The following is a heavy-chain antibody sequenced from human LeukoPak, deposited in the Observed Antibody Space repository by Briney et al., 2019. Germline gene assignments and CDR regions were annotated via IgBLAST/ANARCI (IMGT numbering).Heavy chain of an antibody. CDR1: GGSFSGYY. Sequence: PSETLSLTCAVYGGSFSGYYWSWIRQPPGKGLEWIGEINHSGSTNYNPSLKSRVTISVDTSKNQFSLKLSSVTAADTAVYYCAKVRLPWKATITAFDYWGQGTLVTVSS. D-gene: IGHD5-24*01. J-gene: IGHJ4*02. CDR3: AKVRLPWKATITAFDY. CDR2: INHSGST. V-gene: IGHV4-34*01.